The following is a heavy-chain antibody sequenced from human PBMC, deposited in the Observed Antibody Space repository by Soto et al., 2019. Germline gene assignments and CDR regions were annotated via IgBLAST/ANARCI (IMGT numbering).Heavy chain of an antibody. D-gene: IGHD3-3*01. J-gene: IGHJ6*02. CDR3: TTDPTERFLECLLSDYYYNGMDV. V-gene: IGHV3-15*07. CDR2: IKSKTDGGTT. CDR1: GFTFSNAW. Sequence: GGSLRLSCAASGFTFSNAWMNWVRQAPGKGLEWVGRIKSKTDGGTTDYAAPVKGRFTISRDDSKNTLYLQMNSLKTEDTAVYYCTTDPTERFLECLLSDYYYNGMDVWGQGTTVTVSS.